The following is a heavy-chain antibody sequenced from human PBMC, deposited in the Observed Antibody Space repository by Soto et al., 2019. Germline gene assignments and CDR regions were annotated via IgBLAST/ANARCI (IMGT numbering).Heavy chain of an antibody. CDR2: ISYDGSNK. D-gene: IGHD3-10*01. V-gene: IGHV3-30*18. CDR3: AKAEGYYYGSGSYYGGSHYYYGMDV. Sequence: GGSLRLSCAASGFTFSSYGMHWVRQAPGKGLEWVAVISYDGSNKYYADSVKGRFTISRDNSKNTLYLQMNSLRAEGTAVYYCAKAEGYYYGSGSYYGGSHYYYGMDVWGQGTTVTVSS. J-gene: IGHJ6*02. CDR1: GFTFSSYG.